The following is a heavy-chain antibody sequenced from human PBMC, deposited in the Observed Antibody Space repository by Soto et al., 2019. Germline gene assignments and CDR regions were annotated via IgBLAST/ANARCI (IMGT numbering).Heavy chain of an antibody. Sequence: GGSLRLSCAASGFSFNSYGMHWVRQAPGKGLEWVAVISYDGSNKYYADSVKGRFTISRDNAKNSLYLQMNSLRAEDTAVYYCARVLEYCSGGSCYSEEPYYYGMDVWGQRTTGTVSS. CDR3: ARVLEYCSGGSCYSEEPYYYGMDV. CDR1: GFSFNSYG. J-gene: IGHJ6*02. D-gene: IGHD2-15*01. CDR2: ISYDGSNK. V-gene: IGHV3-30*03.